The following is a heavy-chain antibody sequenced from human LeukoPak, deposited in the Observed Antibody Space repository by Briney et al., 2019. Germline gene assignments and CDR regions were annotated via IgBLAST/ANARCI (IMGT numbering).Heavy chain of an antibody. Sequence: SETLSLTCTVSGGSISSSSYYWGWIRQPPGKGLEWIGYTYYSGSTNYNPSLKSRVTISVDTSKNQFSLKLSSVTAADTAVYYCATGITIFLSFDYWGQGTLVTVSS. CDR3: ATGITIFLSFDY. CDR1: GGSISSSSYY. D-gene: IGHD3-9*01. J-gene: IGHJ4*02. CDR2: TYYSGST. V-gene: IGHV4-61*05.